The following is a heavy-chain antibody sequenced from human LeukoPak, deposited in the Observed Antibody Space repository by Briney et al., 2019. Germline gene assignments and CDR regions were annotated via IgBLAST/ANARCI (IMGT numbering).Heavy chain of an antibody. J-gene: IGHJ5*02. CDR2: IYYSGST. CDR1: GGSIRSYY. V-gene: IGHV4-39*01. Sequence: SETLSLTCTVSGGSIRSYYWSWIRQPPGKGLEWIGSIYYSGSTYYNPSLKSRVTISVDTSKNQFSLKLSSVTAADTAVYYCARGIAARPPFDPWGQGTLVTVSS. CDR3: ARGIAARPPFDP. D-gene: IGHD6-6*01.